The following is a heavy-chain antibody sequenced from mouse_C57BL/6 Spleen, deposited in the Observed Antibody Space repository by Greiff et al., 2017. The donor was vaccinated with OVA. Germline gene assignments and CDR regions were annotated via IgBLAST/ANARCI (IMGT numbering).Heavy chain of an antibody. V-gene: IGHV5-4*01. D-gene: IGHD2-4*01. J-gene: IGHJ3*01. CDR1: GFTFSSYA. CDR3: ARDKETDDYDAWFAY. Sequence: EVQVVESGGGLVKPGGSLKLSCAASGFTFSSYAMSWVRQTPEKRLEWVATISDGGSYTYYPDNVKGRFTISRDNAKNNLYLQMSHLKSEDTAMYYCARDKETDDYDAWFAYWGQGTLVTVSA. CDR2: ISDGGSYT.